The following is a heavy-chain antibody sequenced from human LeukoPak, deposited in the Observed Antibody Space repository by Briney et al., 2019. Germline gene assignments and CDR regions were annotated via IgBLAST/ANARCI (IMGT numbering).Heavy chain of an antibody. D-gene: IGHD3-16*01. CDR1: GFTFSSYG. Sequence: GGTLRLSCAASGFTFSSYGMSWVRQAPGKGLEWVSVIYSGGSTYYADSVKGRFTISRDNSKNTLYLQMNSLRTEDTAVYFCARGGGGVSFDYWGQGTLVTVSS. CDR3: ARGGGGVSFDY. V-gene: IGHV3-53*01. J-gene: IGHJ4*02. CDR2: IYSGGST.